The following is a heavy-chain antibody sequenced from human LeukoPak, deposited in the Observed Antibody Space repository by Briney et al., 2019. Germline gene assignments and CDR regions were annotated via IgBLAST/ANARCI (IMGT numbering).Heavy chain of an antibody. CDR2: IDPSGGST. CDR1: GYTFTSYY. CDR3: ARDAEWEPTAY. V-gene: IGHV1-46*01. D-gene: IGHD1-26*01. J-gene: IGHJ4*02. Sequence: ASVRVSCKASGYTFTSYYMHWVRQAPGQGLEWMGIIDPSGGSTSYAQKFQGRVTMTRDTSTSTVYVELSGLRAEDTAVYYCARDAEWEPTAYWGQGTLVTVSS.